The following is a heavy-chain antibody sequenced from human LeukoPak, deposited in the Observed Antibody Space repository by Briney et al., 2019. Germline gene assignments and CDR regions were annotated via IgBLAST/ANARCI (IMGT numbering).Heavy chain of an antibody. D-gene: IGHD3-22*01. CDR1: GFNFNTYW. Sequence: GGSLRLSCAASGFNFNTYWMSWVRQTPGKGLEWVANIKEDGSEKYYMDSVKGRFTISRDDVKNSLYLQMNGLRAEDTAIYYCARGIHSSGYYYVIVPYFDYWGQGALVTVSS. V-gene: IGHV3-7*02. J-gene: IGHJ4*02. CDR3: ARGIHSSGYYYVIVPYFDY. CDR2: IKEDGSEK.